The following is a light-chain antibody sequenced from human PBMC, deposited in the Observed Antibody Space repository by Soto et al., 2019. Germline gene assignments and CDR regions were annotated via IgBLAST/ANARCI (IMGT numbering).Light chain of an antibody. V-gene: IGKV1-5*03. CDR2: KAS. J-gene: IGKJ1*01. Sequence: IQMTQSLSTLSASIGDRVAITCRASQNIGIWLAWYQQRPGKAPRFLIYKASTLESGVPARFSGSGSGTEFTLTIRSLQPDDFATYGCQQYNDYSWTFGQGTKVEIK. CDR1: QNIGIW. CDR3: QQYNDYSWT.